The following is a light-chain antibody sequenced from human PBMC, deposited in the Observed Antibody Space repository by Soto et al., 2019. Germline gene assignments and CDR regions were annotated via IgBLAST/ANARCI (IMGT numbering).Light chain of an antibody. Sequence: DIQMTQSPSSLSASVGDRVTITCRASQSISSSLNWYQQKPGKAPKLLIYAASSLQSGVPSRFSGSGSGTDFTLTISSLQPEDFATYYCQQSYRTPLTFGGGTKVEI. V-gene: IGKV1-39*01. CDR1: QSISSS. CDR2: AAS. CDR3: QQSYRTPLT. J-gene: IGKJ4*01.